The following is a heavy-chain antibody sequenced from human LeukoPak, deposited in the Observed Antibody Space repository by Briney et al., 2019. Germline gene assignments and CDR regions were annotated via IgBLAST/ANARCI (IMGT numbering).Heavy chain of an antibody. Sequence: GGSLRLSCAASGFTFSSYAMHWVRQAPGKGLEWVAVISYDGSNKYYADSVRGRFTISRDNSKNTLYLQMNSLRAEDTAVYYCARDYYDSSGVIDYWGQGTLVTVSS. J-gene: IGHJ4*02. CDR3: ARDYYDSSGVIDY. CDR1: GFTFSSYA. V-gene: IGHV3-30-3*01. D-gene: IGHD3-22*01. CDR2: ISYDGSNK.